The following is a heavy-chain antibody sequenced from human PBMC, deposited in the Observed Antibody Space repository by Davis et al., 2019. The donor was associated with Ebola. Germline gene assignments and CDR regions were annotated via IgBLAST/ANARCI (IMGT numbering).Heavy chain of an antibody. J-gene: IGHJ4*02. Sequence: AASVKVSCKASGYTFTRYGVSWVRQAPGQGLEWMGWISAYNGNTNYAQKFQGRVTMTTDTSTSTAYMELRSLRSDDTAVYYCARTRTMILLGDCDYWGQGTLVTVSS. CDR3: ARTRTMILLGDCDY. CDR1: GYTFTRYG. CDR2: ISAYNGNT. V-gene: IGHV1-18*04. D-gene: IGHD3-22*01.